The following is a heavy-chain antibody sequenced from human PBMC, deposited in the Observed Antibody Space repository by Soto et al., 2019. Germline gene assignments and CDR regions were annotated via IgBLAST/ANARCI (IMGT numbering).Heavy chain of an antibody. CDR1: GGSINSSSHF. J-gene: IGHJ5*02. CDR2: IYHSGIT. D-gene: IGHD6-19*01. V-gene: IGHV4-39*01. Sequence: SETLSLTCSVSGGSINSSSHFWGWIRQPPGKGLEWIGSIYHSGITYYDPSLKSRVTISVDTSKNRFSLKLTSVTAADTAVYYCARGLIGVAATNCVDLWGQGTLVTVSS. CDR3: ARGLIGVAATNCVDL.